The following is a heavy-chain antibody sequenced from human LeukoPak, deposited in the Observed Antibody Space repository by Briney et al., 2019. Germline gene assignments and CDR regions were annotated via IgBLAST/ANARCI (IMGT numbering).Heavy chain of an antibody. J-gene: IGHJ4*02. V-gene: IGHV3-48*01. CDR2: ISSSSSTI. D-gene: IGHD3-16*01. CDR1: AFTFSTYS. CDR3: ARDLRGRYYFDY. Sequence: GGSLRLSCAASAFTFSTYSMNWVRQAPGKGLEWVSYISSSSSTIYYADSVKGRFTISRDNAKNSLYLQTNSLRAEGTAVYYCARDLRGRYYFDYWGQGTLVTVSS.